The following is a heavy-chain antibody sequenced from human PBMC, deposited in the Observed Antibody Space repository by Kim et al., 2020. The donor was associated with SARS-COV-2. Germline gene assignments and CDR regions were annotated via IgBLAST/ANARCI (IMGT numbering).Heavy chain of an antibody. V-gene: IGHV3-74*01. CDR2: IDNDGTNT. CDR3: TRGPF. Sequence: RRLTGAASGVSFSEWWRDWVRQAPGKGPEWVARIDNDGTNTLYADSVKGRFTISRDNSKNTLYLQMTGLRADDTGVYYCTRGPFWGQGTLAT. J-gene: IGHJ4*02. CDR1: GVSFSEWW.